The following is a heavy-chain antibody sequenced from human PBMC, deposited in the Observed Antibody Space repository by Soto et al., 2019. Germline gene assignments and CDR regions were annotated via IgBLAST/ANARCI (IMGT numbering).Heavy chain of an antibody. CDR3: ARLRLGELSLVDY. V-gene: IGHV4-31*03. CDR1: GGSISSGGYY. CDR2: IYYSGST. Sequence: QVQLQESGPGLVKPSQTLSLTCTVSGGSISSGGYYWSWIRQHPGKGLEWIGCIYYSGSTYYNPSLKSRVTISVDTSKNQFSLKLSSVTAADTAVYYCARLRLGELSLVDYWGQGTLVTVSS. D-gene: IGHD3-16*02. J-gene: IGHJ4*02.